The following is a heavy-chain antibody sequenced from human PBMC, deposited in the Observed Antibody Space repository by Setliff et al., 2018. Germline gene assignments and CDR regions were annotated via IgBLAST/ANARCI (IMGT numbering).Heavy chain of an antibody. D-gene: IGHD3-3*01. CDR2: ISAYNGNT. CDR3: ARAQSWSGGPYYFDN. J-gene: IGHJ4*02. Sequence: ASVKVSCKASGYTFISYGISWVRQAPGQGLEWMGWISAYNGNTNYAQKLQGRVTMTTDTSTSTAYMELRSLRSDDTAVYYCARAQSWSGGPYYFDNWGQGTLVTVSS. CDR1: GYTFISYG. V-gene: IGHV1-18*01.